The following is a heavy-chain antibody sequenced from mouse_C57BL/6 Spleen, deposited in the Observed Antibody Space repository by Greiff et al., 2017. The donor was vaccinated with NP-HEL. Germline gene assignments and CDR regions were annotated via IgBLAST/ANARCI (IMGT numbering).Heavy chain of an antibody. Sequence: EVQLQQSGPELVKPGASVKIPCKASGYTFTDYNMDWVKQSHGKSLEWIGDINPNNGGTIYNQKFKGKATLTVDKSSSTAYMALRSLTSEDTAVYYCARRIKLGRDYFDYWGQGTTLTVSS. CDR2: INPNNGGT. D-gene: IGHD4-1*01. V-gene: IGHV1-18*01. CDR1: GYTFTDYN. J-gene: IGHJ2*01. CDR3: ARRIKLGRDYFDY.